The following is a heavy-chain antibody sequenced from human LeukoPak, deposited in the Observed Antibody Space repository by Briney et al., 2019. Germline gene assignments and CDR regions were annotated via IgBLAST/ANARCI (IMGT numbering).Heavy chain of an antibody. CDR1: GFTFSRHW. Sequence: GGSLRLSCAVSGFTFSRHWMSWVRQAPGKGLEWVASIKSDGNSIYYLDSVKGRFTISRDNAKNSLYLQMNNLRAEDTAMYYCARAEQWLAPFDYWGQGTLVTVSS. D-gene: IGHD6-19*01. J-gene: IGHJ4*02. V-gene: IGHV3-7*01. CDR3: ARAEQWLAPFDY. CDR2: IKSDGNSI.